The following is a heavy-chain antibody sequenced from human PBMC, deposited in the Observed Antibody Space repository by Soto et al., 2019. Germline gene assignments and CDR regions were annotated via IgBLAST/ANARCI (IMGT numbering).Heavy chain of an antibody. CDR3: ARVTPIAAAWAYYFDY. Sequence: GGSLRLSCAASGFTFSSYSMNWVRQAPGKGLEWVSYISSSSSTIYYADSVKGRFTISRDNAKNSLYLQMNSLRDEDTAVYYCARVTPIAAAWAYYFDYWGQGTLVTVSS. CDR1: GFTFSSYS. V-gene: IGHV3-48*02. D-gene: IGHD6-13*01. J-gene: IGHJ4*02. CDR2: ISSSSSTI.